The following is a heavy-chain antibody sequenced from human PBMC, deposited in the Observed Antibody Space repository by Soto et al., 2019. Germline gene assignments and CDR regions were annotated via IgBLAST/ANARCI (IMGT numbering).Heavy chain of an antibody. V-gene: IGHV4-34*01. CDR1: GGSFSDYY. J-gene: IGHJ6*02. D-gene: IGHD3-10*01. CDR3: TTQGFGILHGLVDV. Sequence: PSETLSLTFAVYGGSFSDYYWTWIRQPPGTGLEWIGEINHSGSTNYNPSLKSRVTISVDTSKNQFSLKLTSVTAADTAVYYCTTQGFGILHGLVDVWGQGTTVT. CDR2: INHSGST.